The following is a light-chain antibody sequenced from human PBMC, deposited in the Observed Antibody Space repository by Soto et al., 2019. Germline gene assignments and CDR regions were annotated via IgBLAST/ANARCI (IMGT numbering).Light chain of an antibody. J-gene: IGLJ3*02. CDR1: SSDVGAHHS. CDR2: DVS. V-gene: IGLV2-14*03. Sequence: QSAVTQPASVSGSPGRSFTISCTGTSSDVGAHHSVSWYQQHPGKAPKLIIFDVSNRPSGVSNRFSGSKSGNTASLTISGLHAEDDADYYCSSFTDTGTVMFGGGTKVTVL. CDR3: SSFTDTGTVM.